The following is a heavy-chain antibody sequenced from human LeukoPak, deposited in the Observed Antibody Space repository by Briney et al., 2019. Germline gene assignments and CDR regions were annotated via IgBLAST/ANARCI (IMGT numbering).Heavy chain of an antibody. J-gene: IGHJ3*02. CDR3: ARGDRDAFDI. CDR1: GKSFSDYY. CDR2: VNHGGTT. Sequence: NPSETLSLTCAVYGKSFSDYYWSWIRQPPGRGLEWIGEVNHGGTTNYNPSLKSRVIISADTSKNQFSLKLNSVTAADTAVYYCARGDRDAFDIWGQGTMVTVSS. V-gene: IGHV4-34*01. D-gene: IGHD1-14*01.